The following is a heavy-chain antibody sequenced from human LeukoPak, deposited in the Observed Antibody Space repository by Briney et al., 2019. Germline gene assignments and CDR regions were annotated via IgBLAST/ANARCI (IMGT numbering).Heavy chain of an antibody. V-gene: IGHV4-59*01. CDR1: VGSISSYY. D-gene: IGHD5-24*01. CDR2: IYYSVSA. Sequence: PSETLSLTCTVSVGSISSYYWSWIRQPPGRGLEWIGYIYYSVSANYNPSRKSRVTISVDTSKNQFSLKLSSVTAADTAVYYCARGGGYNSYLDYWGQGTLVTVPS. CDR3: ARGGGYNSYLDY. J-gene: IGHJ4*02.